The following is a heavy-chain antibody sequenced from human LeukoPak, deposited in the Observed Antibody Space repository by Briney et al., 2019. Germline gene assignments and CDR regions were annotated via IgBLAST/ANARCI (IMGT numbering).Heavy chain of an antibody. D-gene: IGHD5-12*01. CDR3: ARDSAYGGYRGFLDY. J-gene: IGHJ4*02. Sequence: PGRSLRLSCAASGFTFSNYHMYWVRRAPGEGLGWVAVISYGVDTEYYADSVEGRFSIYRDNSKNTLYLQMNSLRTGDTAVYYCARDSAYGGYRGFLDYWGQGTLVTVS. V-gene: IGHV3-30-3*01. CDR1: GFTFSNYH. CDR2: ISYGVDTE.